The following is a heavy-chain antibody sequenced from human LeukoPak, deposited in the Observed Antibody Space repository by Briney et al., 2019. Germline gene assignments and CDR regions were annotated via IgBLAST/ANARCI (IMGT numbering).Heavy chain of an antibody. CDR2: ISAYNGNT. CDR1: GYTFTSYD. Sequence: PGASVKVSCKASGYTFTSYDINWVRQATGQGLEWMGWISAYNGNTNYAQKLQGRVTMTTDTSTSTAYMELRSLRSDDTAVYYCARVRGSGSYKWFDPWGQGTLVTVSS. V-gene: IGHV1-18*01. CDR3: ARVRGSGSYKWFDP. J-gene: IGHJ5*02. D-gene: IGHD3-10*01.